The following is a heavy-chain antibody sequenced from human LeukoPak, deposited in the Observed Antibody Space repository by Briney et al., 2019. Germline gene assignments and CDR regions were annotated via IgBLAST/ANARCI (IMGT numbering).Heavy chain of an antibody. CDR2: ISWNSGSI. CDR1: GFTFDDYA. CDR3: AKDEGSSWPNYFDY. Sequence: PGGSLRLSCAASGFTFDDYAMHWVRQAPGKGLEWVSGISWNSGSIGYADSVKGRFTISRDNAKNSLYLQMNSLRAEDTALYYCAKDEGSSWPNYFDYWGQGTLVTVSS. V-gene: IGHV3-9*01. J-gene: IGHJ4*02. D-gene: IGHD6-13*01.